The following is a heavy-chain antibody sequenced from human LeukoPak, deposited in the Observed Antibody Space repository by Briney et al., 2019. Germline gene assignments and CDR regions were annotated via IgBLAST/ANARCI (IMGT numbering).Heavy chain of an antibody. Sequence: SETLSLTCTVSGGSISSGSYYWSWIRQPAGKGLEWIGYIYYNGNTDYNPSLKSRVTISVDTSQNQLSLRLNSVTAADTAFYYCARGSAVRGVIVLDYWGQGALVTVSS. CDR2: IYYNGNT. CDR3: ARGSAVRGVIVLDY. D-gene: IGHD3-10*01. CDR1: GGSISSGSYY. V-gene: IGHV4-61*10. J-gene: IGHJ4*02.